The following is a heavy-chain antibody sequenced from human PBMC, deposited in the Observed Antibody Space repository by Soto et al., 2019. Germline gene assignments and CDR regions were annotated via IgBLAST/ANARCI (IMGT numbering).Heavy chain of an antibody. Sequence: EVQLVESGGGLVQPGGSLKLSCAASGFTFSGSAMHWVRQASGKGLEWVGRIRSKTNSYATAYAASVKGRFTISRDDSKDTAYLQMNSLKTEDTAVYYCTREPRNYYDSIGSSNWFDPWGQGTLVTVSS. CDR1: GFTFSGSA. CDR3: TREPRNYYDSIGSSNWFDP. V-gene: IGHV3-73*02. J-gene: IGHJ5*02. CDR2: IRSKTNSYAT. D-gene: IGHD3-22*01.